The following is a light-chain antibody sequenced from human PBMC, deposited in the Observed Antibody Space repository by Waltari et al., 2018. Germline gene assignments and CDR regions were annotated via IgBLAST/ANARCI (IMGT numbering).Light chain of an antibody. CDR3: QQSYTTPT. J-gene: IGKJ1*01. CDR2: GAS. Sequence: DIQMTQPPSSLSASVGARVTITCRASQTIATSLNWYQQKPGHAPEVLIYGASILQIGVPSRFSGSGAGTDFTLTISSLQPEDFATYYCQQSYTTPTFGQGTKVEIK. V-gene: IGKV1-39*01. CDR1: QTIATS.